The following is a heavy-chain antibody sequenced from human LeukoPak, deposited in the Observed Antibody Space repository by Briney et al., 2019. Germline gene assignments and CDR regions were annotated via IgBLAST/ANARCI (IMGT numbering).Heavy chain of an antibody. CDR2: INPSGGST. CDR1: GYTFTSYY. V-gene: IGHV1-46*01. J-gene: IGHJ5*02. CDR3: ARVGRPNRGSSWWFDP. D-gene: IGHD6-13*01. Sequence: GASVKVSCKASGYTFTSYYMHWVRQAPGQGLEWMGIINPSGGSTSYAQKFQGRVTMTRDTSTSTVYMEQSSLRSEDTAVYYCARVGRPNRGSSWWFDPWGQGTLVTVSS.